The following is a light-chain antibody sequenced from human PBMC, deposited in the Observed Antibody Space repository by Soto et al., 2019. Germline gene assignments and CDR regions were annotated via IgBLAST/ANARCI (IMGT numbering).Light chain of an antibody. CDR1: QTVNNNY. Sequence: ENVLTQSPGTLSLSPGERATLSCRASQTVNNNYIAWYQQKPGQAPRLVIYDASRRVTGIPDRFSGSGSGTDFTLTITRLEPEDFAVYHWQRYGGSPPSTFGQGTTLEIK. V-gene: IGKV3-20*01. CDR3: QRYGGSPPST. J-gene: IGKJ2*01. CDR2: DAS.